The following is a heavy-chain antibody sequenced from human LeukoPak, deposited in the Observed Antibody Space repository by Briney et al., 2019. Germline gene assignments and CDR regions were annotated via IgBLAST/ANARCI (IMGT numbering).Heavy chain of an antibody. CDR3: ARDRIQLGLSKLDY. V-gene: IGHV1-18*01. CDR2: ISSYNGNT. J-gene: IGHJ4*02. Sequence: ASVKVSCKASGYTFTSYGISWVRQTPGQGLEWMGWISSYNGNTNYAQKLQGRVTMTTDTSTSTAYMEVRSLGSDDTAVYYCARDRIQLGLSKLDYWGQGTLVTVSS. CDR1: GYTFTSYG. D-gene: IGHD5-18*01.